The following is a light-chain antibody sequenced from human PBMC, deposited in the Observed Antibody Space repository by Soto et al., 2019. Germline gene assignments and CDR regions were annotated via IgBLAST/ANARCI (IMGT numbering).Light chain of an antibody. V-gene: IGKV1-5*01. CDR2: DVS. CDR3: QQYKSYWT. J-gene: IGKJ1*01. CDR1: QTITRW. Sequence: DIQMTQSPSTLSASVGDRVTITCRASQTITRWMAWYQQKPGKAPKLLIYDVSSLKSGVPSRFSGSGSGTEFTLSISSLQPDDFATYYCQQYKSYWTFGQGTKVDIK.